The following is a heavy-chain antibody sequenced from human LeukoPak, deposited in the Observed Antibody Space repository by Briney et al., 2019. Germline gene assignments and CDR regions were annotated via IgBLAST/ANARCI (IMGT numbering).Heavy chain of an antibody. CDR2: IYHSGST. D-gene: IGHD3-22*01. Sequence: PSQTLSLTRAVSGGSISSGSYSWSWIRQPPGKGLEWIGYIYHSGSTYYNPSLKSRVTISVDRSKNQFSLKLSSVTAADTAVYYCARGAYYYDSSGYYFDYWGQGTLVTVSS. J-gene: IGHJ4*02. CDR1: GGSISSGSYS. CDR3: ARGAYYYDSSGYYFDY. V-gene: IGHV4-30-2*01.